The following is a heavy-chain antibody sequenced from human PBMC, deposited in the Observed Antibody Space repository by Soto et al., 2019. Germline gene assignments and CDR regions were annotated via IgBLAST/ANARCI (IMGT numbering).Heavy chain of an antibody. CDR2: INHSGST. V-gene: IGHV4-34*01. Sequence: SETLSLTCSVYGGSFSCHYWSWIRQSPGKGLEWIGEINHSGSTDQNPSLKSRVTISVDTSKNQFSLKLKSVTAADTAVYYCARGITMILVVQGDAPDKYYFDSWGQGAQLTV. CDR3: ARGITMILVVQGDAPDKYYFDS. CDR1: GGSFSCHY. J-gene: IGHJ4*02. D-gene: IGHD3-22*01.